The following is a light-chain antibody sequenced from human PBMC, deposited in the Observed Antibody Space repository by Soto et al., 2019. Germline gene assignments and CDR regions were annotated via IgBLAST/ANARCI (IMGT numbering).Light chain of an antibody. V-gene: IGKV3-15*01. CDR1: QSITGN. CDR3: QQYNNWPLT. CDR2: DAS. J-gene: IGKJ4*01. Sequence: EIVMTQSPATLSVSPGERATLSCRASQSITGNLTWYQQKPGQAPRLLIYDASTRATGIPARFSGSGSGTEFTLTISSLQSEDFAVYYRQQYNNWPLTFGGGTKVDIK.